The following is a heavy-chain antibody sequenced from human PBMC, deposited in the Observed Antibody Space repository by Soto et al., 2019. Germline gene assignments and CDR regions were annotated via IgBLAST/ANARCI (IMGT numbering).Heavy chain of an antibody. V-gene: IGHV3-53*04. CDR3: ARKTDSIPSGGDV. Sequence: EVQLVESGGGLVQPGGSLRLSCTAYGFAVRHNCMTWVRQAPGKGLEWVSLIYSGGDTAYADSVKGRFTISRHTSQNTLYLQMNSLRAEDTAVYYCARKTDSIPSGGDVWGKGTAVTVSS. CDR1: GFAVRHNC. D-gene: IGHD3-10*01. J-gene: IGHJ6*04. CDR2: IYSGGDT.